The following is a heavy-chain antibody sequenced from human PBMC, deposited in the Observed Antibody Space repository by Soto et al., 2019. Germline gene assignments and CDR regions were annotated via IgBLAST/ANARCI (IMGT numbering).Heavy chain of an antibody. CDR2: ISGSGGDT. CDR1: GFTFTSYA. V-gene: IGHV3-23*01. Sequence: EVQLLESGGGLVQPGGSLRLSCSASGFTFTSYAMSWVRQAPGKGLQWVSGISGSGGDTKSADSVKGRFTISRDNFKNILYLQMNSLRAEVTAVYYCAKHDFWTLYNTGLDSWGQGTLVTVSS. CDR3: AKHDFWTLYNTGLDS. J-gene: IGHJ4*02. D-gene: IGHD3-3*01.